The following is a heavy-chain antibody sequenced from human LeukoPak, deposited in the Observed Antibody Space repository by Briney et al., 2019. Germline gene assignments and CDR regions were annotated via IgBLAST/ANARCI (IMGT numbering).Heavy chain of an antibody. CDR3: ARGNRRNDYVWASYRYSGDVFDI. CDR1: GGSINSGTSY. Sequence: SETLSLTCTVSGGSINSGTSYWDWIRQPPGKGLEWLGNIYYSGGTYDNPSLKSRVTISLDTSKNQFFLTLTSVTGADTAVYYCARGNRRNDYVWASYRYSGDVFDIWGQGTIVTVSS. CDR2: IYYSGGT. V-gene: IGHV4-39*07. J-gene: IGHJ3*02. D-gene: IGHD3-16*02.